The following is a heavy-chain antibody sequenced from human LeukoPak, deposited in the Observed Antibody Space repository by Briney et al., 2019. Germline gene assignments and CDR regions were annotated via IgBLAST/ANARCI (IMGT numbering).Heavy chain of an antibody. CDR3: TSRFLGYDILTGYYGGYYFDY. D-gene: IGHD3-9*01. CDR1: GFTFSNAW. J-gene: IGHJ4*02. V-gene: IGHV3-15*01. CDR2: IKSKTDGGTT. Sequence: PGGSLRLSCAASGFTFSNAWMSWVRQAPGKGLEWVGRIKSKTDGGTTDYAAPVKGRFTISRDDSKNTLYLQTNSLKTEDTAVYYCTSRFLGYDILTGYYGGYYFDYWGQGTLVTVSS.